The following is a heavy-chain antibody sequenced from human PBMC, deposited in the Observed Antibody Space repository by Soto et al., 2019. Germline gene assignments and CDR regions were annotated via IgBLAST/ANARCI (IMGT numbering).Heavy chain of an antibody. Sequence: QVQLQESGPGLVKPSQTLSLTCTVSGGSISSGTYYWSWIRQNPGKGLEWIGYINYSGSTYYNLSLKSRVNISVDTSKNQFSLKLTSVTAADTAVYYCAGAIGPIWFDPWGQGSLVTVSS. CDR1: GGSISSGTYY. J-gene: IGHJ5*02. CDR2: INYSGST. V-gene: IGHV4-31*03. CDR3: AGAIGPIWFDP.